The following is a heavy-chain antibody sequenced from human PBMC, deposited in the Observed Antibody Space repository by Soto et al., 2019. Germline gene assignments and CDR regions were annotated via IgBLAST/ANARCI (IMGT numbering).Heavy chain of an antibody. CDR2: INHSGST. D-gene: IGHD3-10*01. Sequence: SETLSLTCAVYGGSFSGYYWSWIRQPPGKGLEWIGEINHSGSTNYNPSLKSRVTISVDTSKNQFSLKLSSVTAADTAVYYCARGWGYYGSGSYVPYYFYGMDVWGQGTTVTVSS. CDR3: ARGWGYYGSGSYVPYYFYGMDV. V-gene: IGHV4-34*01. CDR1: GGSFSGYY. J-gene: IGHJ6*02.